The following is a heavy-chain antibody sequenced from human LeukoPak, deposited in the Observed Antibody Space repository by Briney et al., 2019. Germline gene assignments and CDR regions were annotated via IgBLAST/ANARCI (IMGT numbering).Heavy chain of an antibody. CDR1: GYTFTGYY. CDR2: INPNSGST. D-gene: IGHD2-8*01. V-gene: IGHV1-2*02. Sequence: ASVKVSCKASGYTFTGYYMHWVRQAPGQGLEWMGWINPNSGSTNYAQKLQGRVTMTTDTSTSTAYMELRSLRSDDTAVYYCARGYCTNGVCLTAVDYWGQGTLVTVSS. J-gene: IGHJ4*02. CDR3: ARGYCTNGVCLTAVDY.